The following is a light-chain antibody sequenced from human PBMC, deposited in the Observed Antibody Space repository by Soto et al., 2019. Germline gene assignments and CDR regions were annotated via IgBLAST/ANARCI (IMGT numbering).Light chain of an antibody. J-gene: IGLJ3*02. Sequence: QLVLTQSPSASASLWASVKLTCTLSSGYSTYAIAWHQQQSEKGPRFLMKINYDGTHSKGDGFFDRFSGSSSGAERHLTISSLQSEDEADYYCQTLGTGIQVFGGGTKLTVL. CDR2: INYDGTH. CDR3: QTLGTGIQV. V-gene: IGLV4-69*01. CDR1: SGYSTYA.